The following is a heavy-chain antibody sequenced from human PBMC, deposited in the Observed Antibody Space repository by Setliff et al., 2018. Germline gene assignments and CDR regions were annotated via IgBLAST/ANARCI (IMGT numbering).Heavy chain of an antibody. CDR2: ISYSGST. D-gene: IGHD6-13*01. V-gene: IGHV4-59*12. CDR3: ARVAAYSSSWYNYYYGMDV. J-gene: IGHJ6*02. Sequence: SETLSLTCTVSGGSFSPYYWAWVRQPPGKGLEWIGYISYSGSTNYNPSLKSRVTISVDTSKNQFSLKLSSVTAADTAVYYCARVAAYSSSWYNYYYGMDVWGQGTTVTVSS. CDR1: GGSFSPYY.